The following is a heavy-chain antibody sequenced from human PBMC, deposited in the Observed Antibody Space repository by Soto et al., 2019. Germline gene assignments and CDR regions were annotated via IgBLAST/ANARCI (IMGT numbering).Heavy chain of an antibody. CDR1: GGSFSGYY. CDR2: INHSGST. J-gene: IGHJ4*02. CDR3: ARRYSSGWYHFDY. V-gene: IGHV4-34*01. D-gene: IGHD6-19*01. Sequence: ASETLSLTCAVYGGSFSGYYWSWIRQPPGKGLEWIGEINHSGSTNYNPSLKSRVTISVDTSKNQFSLKLSSVIAADTAVYYCARRYSSGWYHFDYWGQGTLVTVSS.